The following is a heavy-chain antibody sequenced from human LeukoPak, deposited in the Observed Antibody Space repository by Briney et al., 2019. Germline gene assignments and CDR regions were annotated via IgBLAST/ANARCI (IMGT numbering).Heavy chain of an antibody. CDR1: GFSVSGYW. J-gene: IGHJ4*02. Sequence: GGSLRLSCAVSGFSVSGYWMTRVRQAPGKGLEWVANIKQDGSEKNYVDSVKGRFTISRDNAENSLFLQMNSLRVEDAAVYYCAREWQGGIAAAGTRIEGDYWGQGTLVAVSS. CDR3: AREWQGGIAAAGTRIEGDY. D-gene: IGHD6-13*01. CDR2: IKQDGSEK. V-gene: IGHV3-7*01.